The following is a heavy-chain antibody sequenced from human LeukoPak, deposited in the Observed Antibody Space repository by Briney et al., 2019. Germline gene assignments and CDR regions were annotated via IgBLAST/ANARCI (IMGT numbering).Heavy chain of an antibody. CDR1: GGSISSYY. D-gene: IGHD3-10*01. CDR2: IYYSGST. Sequence: SETLSLTCTVSGGSISSYYWSWIRQPPGKGQERIGYIYYSGSTNYNPSLKSRVTISVDTSKNQFSLKLSSVTAADTAVYYCARSERLRWMVRGVQFDYWGQGTLVTVSS. V-gene: IGHV4-59*01. J-gene: IGHJ4*02. CDR3: ARSERLRWMVRGVQFDY.